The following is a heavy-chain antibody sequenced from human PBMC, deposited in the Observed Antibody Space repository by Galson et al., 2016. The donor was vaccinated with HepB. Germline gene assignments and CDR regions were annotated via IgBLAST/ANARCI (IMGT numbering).Heavy chain of an antibody. CDR3: ARVWDISGPGIHGMEV. V-gene: IGHV4-59*01. J-gene: IGHJ6*02. CDR1: GGPISSYY. CDR2: IYYSGST. D-gene: IGHD3-22*01. Sequence: SETLSLTCTVSGGPISSYYWSWFRQPPGKGLEWIGYIYYSGSTNFNPSLKSRVTISVDTSKNQFSLRLSSVTAADTAIYYCARVWDISGPGIHGMEVWGQGTTVTVSS.